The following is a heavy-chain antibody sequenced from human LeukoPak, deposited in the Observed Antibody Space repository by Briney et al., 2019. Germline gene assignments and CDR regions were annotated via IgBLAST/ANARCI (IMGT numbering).Heavy chain of an antibody. CDR2: IGPSGAKT. D-gene: IGHD3-22*01. CDR1: GFTFSSYG. J-gene: IGHJ4*02. V-gene: IGHV3-23*01. Sequence: GGSLRLSCAASGFTFSSYGMNWVGQAPGKGLEGVSGIGPSGAKTYYADSVKGRFTISRDNPKNTVYLQMNSLRAEDTAVYYCATYYYDSSGLYWGQGTLVTVSS. CDR3: ATYYYDSSGLY.